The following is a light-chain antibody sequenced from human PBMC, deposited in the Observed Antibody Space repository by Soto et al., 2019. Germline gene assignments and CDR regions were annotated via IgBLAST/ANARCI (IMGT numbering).Light chain of an antibody. J-gene: IGLJ2*01. V-gene: IGLV2-23*01. Sequence: QSVLTQPASVSGSPGQSITISCTGTSSDVGSYNLVSWYQQHPGKAPKLMIYEDTKRPSGVSNRFSGSKSGNTASLTISGLQAEDEADYYCCSYAGSFVIFGGGTKLTVL. CDR2: EDT. CDR1: SSDVGSYNL. CDR3: CSYAGSFVI.